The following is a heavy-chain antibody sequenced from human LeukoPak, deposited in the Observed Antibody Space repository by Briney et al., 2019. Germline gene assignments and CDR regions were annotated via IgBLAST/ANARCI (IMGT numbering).Heavy chain of an antibody. J-gene: IGHJ4*02. CDR1: GFTFINHW. D-gene: IGHD2-21*02. CDR3: ARAPDPYCGGDCYLAY. V-gene: IGHV3-23*01. CDR2: ISGSGRST. Sequence: GGSVRLSCAASGFTFINHWIHWVRQAPGKGLVWVSSISGSGRSTYFADSVKGRFTISRDNSKNTLYLQMNSLRAEDTAVYYCARAPDPYCGGDCYLAYWGQGTLVTVSS.